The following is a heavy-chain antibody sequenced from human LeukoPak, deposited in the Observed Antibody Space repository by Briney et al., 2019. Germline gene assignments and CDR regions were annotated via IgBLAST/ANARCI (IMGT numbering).Heavy chain of an antibody. CDR2: IYYISNT. CDR3: ARTQSQSGSYRYYFGY. J-gene: IGHJ4*02. D-gene: IGHD1-26*01. V-gene: IGHV4-61*08. CDR1: GVSVGSAGYY. Sequence: SETLSLTCTVSGVSVGSAGYYWSWIRQPPGGGLEWIGYIYYISNTNYNPSLKSRVTMSLNPSGNQFSLKLDSVTAADTAMYYCARTQSQSGSYRYYFGYWGQGTLVTVSS.